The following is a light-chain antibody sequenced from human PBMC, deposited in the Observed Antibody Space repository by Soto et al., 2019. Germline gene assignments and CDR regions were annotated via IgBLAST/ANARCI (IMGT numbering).Light chain of an antibody. CDR2: GAS. J-gene: IGKJ5*01. Sequence: DIVLTQSPGTLSLSPGERATLSCRASQTVSSSSLAWYQQKPGQPPRLLIHGASTRATGIAARFSGSGSGTDFTLTISSLQSDDFAVYYCQQYYDWPPLTFGGGTRLEIK. CDR3: QQYYDWPPLT. V-gene: IGKV3-15*01. CDR1: QTVSSS.